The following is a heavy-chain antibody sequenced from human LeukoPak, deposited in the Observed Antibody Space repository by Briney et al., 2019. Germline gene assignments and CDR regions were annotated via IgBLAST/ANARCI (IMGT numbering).Heavy chain of an antibody. CDR2: ISWNSGSI. Sequence: SGGSLRLSCAASGFTFDDYAMHWVRQAPGKGLEWVSGISWNSGSIGYADSVKGRFTISRDNAKNSLYLQINSLRAEDTALYYCAKDSGGYGSWSTDDYFDYWGQGTLVTVSS. D-gene: IGHD3-10*01. CDR3: AKDSGGYGSWSTDDYFDY. J-gene: IGHJ4*02. CDR1: GFTFDDYA. V-gene: IGHV3-9*01.